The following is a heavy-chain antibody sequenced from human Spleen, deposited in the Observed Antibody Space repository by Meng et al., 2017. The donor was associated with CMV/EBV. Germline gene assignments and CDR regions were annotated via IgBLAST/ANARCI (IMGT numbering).Heavy chain of an antibody. J-gene: IGHJ6*02. Sequence: GSLRLSCAASGFHFPTYWMSWVRQAPGKALEWVANINQDGSQRNYVDSVKGRFTISRDNAKNSMYLQMNSLRVEDTAVYYCGRDMDVWGQGTTVTVSS. V-gene: IGHV3-7*01. CDR3: GRDMDV. CDR2: INQDGSQR. CDR1: GFHFPTYW.